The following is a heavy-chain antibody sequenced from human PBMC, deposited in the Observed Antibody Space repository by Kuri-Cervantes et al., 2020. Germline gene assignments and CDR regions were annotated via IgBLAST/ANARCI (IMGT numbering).Heavy chain of an antibody. CDR2: ISYDGSNK. CDR1: GFTFSSYG. V-gene: IGHV3-30*03. CDR3: ARAQIGYCSGGRCYYLYYYYGMDV. J-gene: IGHJ6*02. Sequence: GESLKISCAASGFTFSSYGMHWVRQAPGKGLERVAVISYDGSNKYYADSVKGRFTISRDNSKNTLYLQMNSLRAEDTAVYYCARAQIGYCSGGRCYYLYYYYGMDVWGQGTTVTVSS. D-gene: IGHD2-15*01.